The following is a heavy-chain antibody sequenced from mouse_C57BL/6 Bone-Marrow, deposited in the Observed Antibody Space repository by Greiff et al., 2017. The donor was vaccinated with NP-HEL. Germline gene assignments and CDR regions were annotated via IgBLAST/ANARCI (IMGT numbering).Heavy chain of an antibody. CDR3: AREGTYYYGSSYVLYYYAMDY. CDR2: IDPSDSYT. CDR1: GYTFTSYW. J-gene: IGHJ4*01. V-gene: IGHV1-50*01. Sequence: QVQLKQPGAELVKPGASVKLSCKASGYTFTSYWMQWVKQRPGQGLEWIGEIDPSDSYTNYNQKFKGKATLTVDTSSSTAYMQLSSLTSEDSAVYYCAREGTYYYGSSYVLYYYAMDYWGQGTSVTVSS. D-gene: IGHD1-1*01.